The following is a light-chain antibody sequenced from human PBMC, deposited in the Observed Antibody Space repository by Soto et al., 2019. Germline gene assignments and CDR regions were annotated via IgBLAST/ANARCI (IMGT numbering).Light chain of an antibody. CDR3: FSLTTTSPHV. Sequence: QSALTQPASLSGSPGQSITISCTGTSSDIGAYDYVSWFQQHPGKAPKLMISEVNNRPSGVSNRFSGSKSGNTAYLTISGLKVEEEAEYFCFSLTTTSPHVFGTGTKPPVL. CDR1: SSDIGAYDY. CDR2: EVN. J-gene: IGLJ1*01. V-gene: IGLV2-14*01.